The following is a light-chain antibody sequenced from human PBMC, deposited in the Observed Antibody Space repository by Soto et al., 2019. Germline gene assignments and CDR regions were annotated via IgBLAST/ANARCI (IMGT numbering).Light chain of an antibody. V-gene: IGKV1-39*01. CDR1: QSISSY. Sequence: DIQMTQSPSSLSASVGDRVNITCRASQSISSYLNWYQQKPGKAPKLLIYAASSLQSGVPSRFSGGGSGTDFTLTISSLQPEDVATYYCQKYNSALGITFGGGTKVDIK. CDR3: QKYNSALGIT. J-gene: IGKJ4*01. CDR2: AAS.